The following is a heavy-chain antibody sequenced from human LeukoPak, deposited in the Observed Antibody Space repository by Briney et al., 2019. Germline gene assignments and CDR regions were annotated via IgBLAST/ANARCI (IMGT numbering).Heavy chain of an antibody. V-gene: IGHV3-74*01. D-gene: IGHD6-25*01. CDR1: GFAFSSYW. Sequence: GSLRLSCAASGFAFSSYWMHWVRQAPGKGLVGVSRINTDGSTTNYADSVKGRFTISRDNAENTLYLQMNSLRAEDTAVYYCARGSPAAVWGQGALVTVSS. J-gene: IGHJ4*02. CDR2: INTDGSTT. CDR3: ARGSPAAV.